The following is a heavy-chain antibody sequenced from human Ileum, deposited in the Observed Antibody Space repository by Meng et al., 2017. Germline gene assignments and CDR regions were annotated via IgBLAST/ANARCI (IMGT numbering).Heavy chain of an antibody. CDR1: GDSVSSCSYY. CDR3: ARHGHFTPDKYYFDY. Sequence: QLQLQESGPGLVKPSETLSLTCTVSGDSVSSCSYYWVWIRQPPGKALEWIGAVYFTGYTYYGPSLTGRGTISVDTSRNQFSLKLNSVTAADTALYFCARHGHFTPDKYYFDYWGQGTPVTVSS. V-gene: IGHV4-39*01. CDR2: VYFTGYT. J-gene: IGHJ4*02. D-gene: IGHD3-3*02.